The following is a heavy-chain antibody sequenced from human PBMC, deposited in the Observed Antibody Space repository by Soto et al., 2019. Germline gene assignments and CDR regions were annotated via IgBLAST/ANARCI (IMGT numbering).Heavy chain of an antibody. J-gene: IGHJ4*02. CDR3: AKDRHYPRDYFHY. CDR2: VSANGQGI. D-gene: IGHD3-10*01. Sequence: PGGSLRLSCAASVFTFSSSAISWVRQAPGKGLEWVSAVSANGQGIYYADSVRGRFTISRDNSKNTVFLHMDSLSAEDTAVYYCAKDRHYPRDYFHYWGQGTLVTVSS. V-gene: IGHV3-23*01. CDR1: VFTFSSSA.